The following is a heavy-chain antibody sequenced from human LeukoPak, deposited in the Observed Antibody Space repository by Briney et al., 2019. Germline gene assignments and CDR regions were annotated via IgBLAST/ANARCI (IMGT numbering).Heavy chain of an antibody. J-gene: IGHJ4*02. V-gene: IGHV4-59*01. Sequence: PSETLSLTCTVSGGSISSYYWSCIRQPPGKGLEWIGYIYYSGSTNYNPSLKSRVTISVDTSKNQFSLKLSSVTAADTAVYYCARLHFYGSGSYLDYWGQGTLVTVSS. CDR3: ARLHFYGSGSYLDY. CDR1: GGSISSYY. D-gene: IGHD3-10*01. CDR2: IYYSGST.